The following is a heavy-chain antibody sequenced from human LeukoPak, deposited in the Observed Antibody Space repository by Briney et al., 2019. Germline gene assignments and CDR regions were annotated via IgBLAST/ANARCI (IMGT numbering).Heavy chain of an antibody. J-gene: IGHJ5*02. CDR2: ILPVSNTA. D-gene: IGHD3-22*01. Sequence: SVKVSCKASGGSFSNFGISWVRQAPGQGLEWMGGILPVSNTANNAQNFQGRVTFTADTSTGTAYMELSSLRSEDTAVYYCARADRYYYDSSGPLGPWGQGTLVTVSS. CDR1: GGSFSNFG. CDR3: ARADRYYYDSSGPLGP. V-gene: IGHV1-69*06.